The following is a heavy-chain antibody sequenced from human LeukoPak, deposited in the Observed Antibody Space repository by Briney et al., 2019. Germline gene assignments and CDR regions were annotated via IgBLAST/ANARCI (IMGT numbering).Heavy chain of an antibody. V-gene: IGHV3-43*02. CDR2: ISGDGGST. D-gene: IGHD3-9*01. CDR1: GFTFDDYA. CDR3: AKDIERYFPHYYYYYGMDV. Sequence: GGSLRLSCAASGFTFDDYAMHWFRQAPGKGLEWVSLISGDGGSTYYADSVKGRFTISRDNSKNSLYLQMNSLRTEDTALYYCAKDIERYFPHYYYYYGMDVWGQGTTVTVSS. J-gene: IGHJ6*02.